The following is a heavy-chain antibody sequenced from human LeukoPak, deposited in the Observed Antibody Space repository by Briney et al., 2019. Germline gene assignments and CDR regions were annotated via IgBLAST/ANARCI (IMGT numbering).Heavy chain of an antibody. CDR2: IYSGGST. Sequence: GGSLRLSCAASGFTVSRNYMSGVRQAPWKGLEWVSIIYSGGSTHYADSVKGRFTISRDNSKNTLYLQMNSLRAEDTAVYYCARSAGIAATIVLGYWGQGTLVTVSS. CDR1: GFTVSRNY. CDR3: ARSAGIAATIVLGY. V-gene: IGHV3-66*01. J-gene: IGHJ4*02. D-gene: IGHD5-12*01.